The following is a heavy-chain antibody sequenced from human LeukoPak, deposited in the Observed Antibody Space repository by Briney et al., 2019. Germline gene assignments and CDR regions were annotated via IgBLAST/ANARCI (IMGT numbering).Heavy chain of an antibody. V-gene: IGHV3-30*02. CDR1: GFTFSSYG. CDR2: IRYDGSNK. J-gene: IGHJ4*02. Sequence: GGSLRLSCVASGFTFSSYGMHWVRQAPGKGLEWVAFIRYDGSNKYYADSVKGRFTISRDNSKSTLYLQMNSLRAEDTAVYYRAKDAPDSSSWFYFAYWGQGALVTVSS. D-gene: IGHD6-13*01. CDR3: AKDAPDSSSWFYFAY.